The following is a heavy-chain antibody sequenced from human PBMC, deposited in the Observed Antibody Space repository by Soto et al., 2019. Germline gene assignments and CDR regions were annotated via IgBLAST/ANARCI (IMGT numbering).Heavy chain of an antibody. Sequence: PGGSLRLSCAASGFTFSSYAMSWVRQAPGKGLEWVSAISGSGGSTYYADSVKGRFTISRDNSKNTLYLQMNSLRAEDTAVYYCAKVSAYEGSGSYLDYYYYMDVWGKGTTVTVSS. CDR3: AKVSAYEGSGSYLDYYYYMDV. J-gene: IGHJ6*03. CDR2: ISGSGGST. D-gene: IGHD3-10*01. CDR1: GFTFSSYA. V-gene: IGHV3-23*01.